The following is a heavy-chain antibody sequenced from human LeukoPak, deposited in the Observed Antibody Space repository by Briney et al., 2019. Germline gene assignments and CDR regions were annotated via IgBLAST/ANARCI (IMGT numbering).Heavy chain of an antibody. CDR2: INHSGST. CDR1: GGSFSGYY. D-gene: IGHD3-10*01. J-gene: IGHJ5*02. Sequence: SETLSLTCAVYGGSFSGYYWSWIRQPPGKGLEWIGEINHSGSTNYNPSLKSRVTISVDTSKNQFSLKLSSVAAADTAVYYCARGRGAITMVRGVSVWFDPRGQGTLVTVSS. CDR3: ARGRGAITMVRGVSVWFDP. V-gene: IGHV4-34*01.